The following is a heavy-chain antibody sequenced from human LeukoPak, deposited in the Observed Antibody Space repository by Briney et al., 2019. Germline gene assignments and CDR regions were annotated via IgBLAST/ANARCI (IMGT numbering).Heavy chain of an antibody. D-gene: IGHD5-18*01. Sequence: GGSLRLSCAASGFTFSSYWMSWVRQAPGKGLEWVANIKQHGSEKYYVDSVKGRFTISRDNAKNSLYLQMNSLRAEDTAVYYCARDSGYSYGFFYYYYGMDVWGQGTTVTVSS. CDR1: GFTFSSYW. CDR3: ARDSGYSYGFFYYYYGMDV. CDR2: IKQHGSEK. J-gene: IGHJ6*02. V-gene: IGHV3-7*05.